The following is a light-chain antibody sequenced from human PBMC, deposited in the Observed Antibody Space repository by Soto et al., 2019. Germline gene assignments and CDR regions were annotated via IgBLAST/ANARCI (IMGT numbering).Light chain of an antibody. CDR2: RTS. CDR1: QSVSSN. CDR3: QQYGSSGT. Sequence: EIVMTQSPATLSVSPGERATLSCRASQSVSSNLAWYQQKPGQAPRLLMFRTSSRATGIPDRFSGSGSGTDFTLTISRLEPEDFAVYYCQQYGSSGTFGQGTKVDIK. V-gene: IGKV3-20*01. J-gene: IGKJ1*01.